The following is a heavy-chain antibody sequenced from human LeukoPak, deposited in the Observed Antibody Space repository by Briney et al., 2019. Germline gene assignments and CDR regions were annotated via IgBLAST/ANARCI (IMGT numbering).Heavy chain of an antibody. V-gene: IGHV4-61*02. J-gene: IGHJ3*02. D-gene: IGHD5-24*01. CDR1: GGSISSGSYY. CDR2: IYTSGST. CDR3: ARAYGYNDAFDI. Sequence: SETLSLTGTVSGGSISSGSYYWSWIRQPAGKGLEWIGRIYTSGSTNYNPSLKSRVTISVDTSKNQFSLKLSSVTAADTAVYYCARAYGYNDAFDIWGQGTMVTVSS.